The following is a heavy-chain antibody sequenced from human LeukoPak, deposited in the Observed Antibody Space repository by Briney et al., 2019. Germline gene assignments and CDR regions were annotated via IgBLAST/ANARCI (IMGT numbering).Heavy chain of an antibody. D-gene: IGHD3-16*02. J-gene: IGHJ4*02. CDR3: ARYVWGSYRSEATFDY. CDR1: GGTFSSYA. V-gene: IGHV1-69*13. CDR2: IIPIFGTA. Sequence: GASVKVSCKASGGTFSSYAISWVRQAPGQGLEWMGGIIPIFGTANYAQKFQGRVTITADESTSTAYMELSSLRSEDTAVYYCARYVWGSYRSEATFDYWGQGTLVTVSS.